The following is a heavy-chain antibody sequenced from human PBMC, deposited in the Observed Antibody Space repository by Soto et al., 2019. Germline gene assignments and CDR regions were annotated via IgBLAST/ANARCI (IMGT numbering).Heavy chain of an antibody. D-gene: IGHD1-20*01. Sequence: GGSLRLSCAASGFTFSSYGMHWVRQAPGKGLEWVAVIWYDGSNKYYADSVKGRFTISRDNSKNTLYLQMNSLRAEDTAVYYCAREMNNFLAPGYYFDYWGQGTLVTVSS. CDR2: IWYDGSNK. V-gene: IGHV3-33*01. J-gene: IGHJ4*02. CDR3: AREMNNFLAPGYYFDY. CDR1: GFTFSSYG.